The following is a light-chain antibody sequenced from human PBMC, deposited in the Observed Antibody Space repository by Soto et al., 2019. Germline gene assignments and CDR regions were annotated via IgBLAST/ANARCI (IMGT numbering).Light chain of an antibody. Sequence: QSALTQPRSVSGSPGQSVTISCTGTSSDVGGYNYVSWYQQHPGKAPKLMIYDVSKWPSGVPDRFSGSKSGNTASLTISGLQAEDEADYYCCSYAGSYTFVVFGGGTKSPS. CDR3: CSYAGSYTFVV. J-gene: IGLJ2*01. V-gene: IGLV2-11*01. CDR1: SSDVGGYNY. CDR2: DVS.